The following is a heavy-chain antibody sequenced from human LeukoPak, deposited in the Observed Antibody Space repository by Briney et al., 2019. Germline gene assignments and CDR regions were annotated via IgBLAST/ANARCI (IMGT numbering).Heavy chain of an antibody. CDR2: INHRGTT. D-gene: IGHD1-7*01. Sequence: SETLSLTCAVYGGSFTGYYWSWIRQPPGKGLEWIGEINHRGTTNSNPSLKNRVTISVDTSKKQFSLKLTSVTAADTAVYYCARVYNWNSSGLGAPRDWGRGTLVTVFS. J-gene: IGHJ4*02. CDR1: GGSFTGYY. V-gene: IGHV4-34*01. CDR3: ARVYNWNSSGLGAPRD.